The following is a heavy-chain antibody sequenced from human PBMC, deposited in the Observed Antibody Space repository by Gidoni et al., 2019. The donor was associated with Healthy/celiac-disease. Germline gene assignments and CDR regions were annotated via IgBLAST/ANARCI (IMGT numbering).Heavy chain of an antibody. Sequence: EVQLVESGGGLVQPGRSLRLSCTACGFTFGAYAMSWVLQAPGKGLEWVGFIISKAYGGTTEYAASVKGRFTISRDDSKSIAYLQMNSLKTEDTAVYYCTRAEDYGDYENDYWGQGTLVTVSS. J-gene: IGHJ4*02. CDR3: TRAEDYGDYENDY. CDR2: IISKAYGGTT. V-gene: IGHV3-49*04. D-gene: IGHD4-17*01. CDR1: GFTFGAYA.